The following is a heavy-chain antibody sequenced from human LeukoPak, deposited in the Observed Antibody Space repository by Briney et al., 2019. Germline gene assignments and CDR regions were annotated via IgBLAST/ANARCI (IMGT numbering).Heavy chain of an antibody. V-gene: IGHV3-69-1*01. J-gene: IGHJ5*02. CDR2: ISGSSSSI. D-gene: IGHD3-10*01. CDR1: GFNFSDYY. Sequence: NAGGSLRLSCEASGFNFSDYYMTWIRQAPGKGLEWVSSISGSSSSIYYADSVKGRFTISRDNAKNSLYLQMNSLRAEDTAVYYCARGPGSGRNYNWFDPWGQGTLVTVSS. CDR3: ARGPGSGRNYNWFDP.